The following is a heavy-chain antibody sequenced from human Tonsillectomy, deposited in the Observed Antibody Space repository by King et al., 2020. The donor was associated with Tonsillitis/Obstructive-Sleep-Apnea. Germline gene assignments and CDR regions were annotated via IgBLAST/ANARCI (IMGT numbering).Heavy chain of an antibody. CDR2: IDWDDDE. J-gene: IGHJ4*02. D-gene: IGHD2-2*01. CDR3: ARIVSASCHGDY. V-gene: IGHV2-70*11. Sequence: VTLKESGPALVKPTQTLTLTCTFSGFSLSTSGMCVSWFRQSPGKALEWLARIDWDDDEYYSTSLKTRLTISKDTSKNQVVLTMTKMDPVETATYYCARIVSASCHGDYWGQGTLVTVSS. CDR1: GFSLSTSGMC.